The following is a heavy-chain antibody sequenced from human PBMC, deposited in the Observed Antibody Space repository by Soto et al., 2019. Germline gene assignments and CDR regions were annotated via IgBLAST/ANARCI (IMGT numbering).Heavy chain of an antibody. D-gene: IGHD2-15*01. CDR2: IIPIFGTP. V-gene: IGHV1-69*13. Sequence: SVKFSCKASVVTFTRQDMRWVRQAPGQGLEWMGGIIPIFGTPQYAEKFQDRVTITADESTSTLSLQMNSLTAEDTAVYFCAKRRGAGGHFDYWGQGALVTVSS. J-gene: IGHJ4*02. CDR3: AKRRGAGGHFDY. CDR1: VVTFTRQD.